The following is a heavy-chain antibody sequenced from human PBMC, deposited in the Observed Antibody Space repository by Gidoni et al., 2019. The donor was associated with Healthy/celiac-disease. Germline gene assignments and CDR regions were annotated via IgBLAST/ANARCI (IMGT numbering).Heavy chain of an antibody. J-gene: IGHJ4*02. CDR3: ARDSYCSSTSCYAGY. Sequence: QVQLVHSGSELKKTGASVKVSCKASGYTCTSYAMNWVRQATGQGLAWMGWINTNTGNPTYAQGFTGRFVFSLTTSVSTAYLQISSLKAEDTAVYYCARDSYCSSTSCYAGYWGQVTLVTVSS. V-gene: IGHV7-4-1*02. CDR2: INTNTGNP. CDR1: GYTCTSYA. D-gene: IGHD2-2*01.